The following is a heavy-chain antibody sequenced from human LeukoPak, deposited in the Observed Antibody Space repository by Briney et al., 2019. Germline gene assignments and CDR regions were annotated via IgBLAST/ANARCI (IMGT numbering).Heavy chain of an antibody. D-gene: IGHD6-19*01. J-gene: IGHJ4*02. CDR3: ARGSSYSSGWYYY. Sequence: ASVKVSCKASGYTFTSYAMHWVRQAPGQRLEWMGWINAGNGNTKYSQKFQGRVTITRDTSASTAYMELSSQRSEDTAVYYCARGSSYSSGWYYYWGQGTLVTVSS. V-gene: IGHV1-3*01. CDR2: INAGNGNT. CDR1: GYTFTSYA.